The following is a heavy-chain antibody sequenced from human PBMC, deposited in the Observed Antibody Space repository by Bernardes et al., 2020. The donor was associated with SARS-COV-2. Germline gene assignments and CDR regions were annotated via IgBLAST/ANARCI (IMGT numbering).Heavy chain of an antibody. Sequence: APGKGLAWVSYISTRSSTIYYADSVKCRFTISRDNAKNSLYLQMNSLRAEDTAMYYCARTRTGDDCGQGTLVTVYS. CDR3: ARTRTGDD. CDR2: ISTRSSTI. J-gene: IGHJ4*02. V-gene: IGHV3-48*01. D-gene: IGHD3-10*01.